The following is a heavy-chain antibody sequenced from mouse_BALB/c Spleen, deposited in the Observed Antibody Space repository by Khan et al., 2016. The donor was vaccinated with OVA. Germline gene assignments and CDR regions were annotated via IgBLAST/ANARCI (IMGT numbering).Heavy chain of an antibody. CDR1: GYTFTDYV. D-gene: IGHD1-1*01. CDR2: IYPGSGSS. Sequence: QVLLQQSGPELVKPGTSVKMSCKASGYTFTDYVISWVKQRTGQGLEWFGEIYPGSGSSYYNGKFKGKATLTADKSSTTAYMQLSSLTSEASAVYFSARSYDGSWFAYWGQGTLVTVSA. V-gene: IGHV1-77*01. CDR3: ARSYDGSWFAY. J-gene: IGHJ3*01.